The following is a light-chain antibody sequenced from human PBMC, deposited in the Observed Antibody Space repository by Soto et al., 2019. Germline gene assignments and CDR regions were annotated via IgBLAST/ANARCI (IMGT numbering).Light chain of an antibody. CDR3: QKCDYLPI. CDR1: QNINRY. Sequence: DIQMTQSPSSLSASVGDRVTITCRASQNINRYLNWYQHKPGKAPKLLIYDASILEAGVPSRFSGSGSGTDFTFTISSLQPEDVATYYCQKCDYLPIFGPGTTVDFK. CDR2: DAS. V-gene: IGKV1-33*01. J-gene: IGKJ3*01.